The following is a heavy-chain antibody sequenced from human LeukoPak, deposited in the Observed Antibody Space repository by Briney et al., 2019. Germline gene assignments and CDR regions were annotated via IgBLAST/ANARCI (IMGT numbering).Heavy chain of an antibody. CDR3: ARALFAGAFYGMDV. V-gene: IGHV3-33*01. CDR2: IWSDGSNK. D-gene: IGHD3-10*01. Sequence: PGGSLRLSCAASGFTFSTYGMHWVRQTPGKGLEWVAIIWSDGSNKYYADSVKGRFTISRDNSKNTLYLQMNSLRAEDTAVYYCARALFAGAFYGMDVWGQGTTVTVSS. J-gene: IGHJ6*02. CDR1: GFTFSTYG.